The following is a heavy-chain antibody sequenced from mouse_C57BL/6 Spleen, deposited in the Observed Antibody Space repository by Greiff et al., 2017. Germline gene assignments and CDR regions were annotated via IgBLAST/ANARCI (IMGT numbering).Heavy chain of an antibody. D-gene: IGHD3-3*01. CDR1: GFTFSSYA. CDR3: ARDRPSSRAYYFDD. Sequence: EVQVVESGGGLVKPGGSLKLSCAASGFTFSSYAMSWVRQTPEKRLEWVATISDGGSYTYYPDNVKGRFTISRDNAKNNLYLQMSHLKSEDTAMYYCARDRPSSRAYYFDDWGQGTTLTVSS. J-gene: IGHJ2*01. V-gene: IGHV5-4*01. CDR2: ISDGGSYT.